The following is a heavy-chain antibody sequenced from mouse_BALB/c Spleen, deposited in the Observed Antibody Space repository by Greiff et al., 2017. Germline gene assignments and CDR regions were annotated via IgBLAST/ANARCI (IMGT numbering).Heavy chain of an antibody. J-gene: IGHJ2*01. CDR3: ARGRGNWDDYFDY. D-gene: IGHD4-1*01. CDR1: GYTFTDYV. Sequence: VKLVESGPELVKPGASVKMSCKASGYTFTDYVISWVKQRTGQGLEWIGEIYPGSGSTYYNEKFKGKATLTADKSSNTAYMQLSSLTSEDSAVYFCARGRGNWDDYFDYWGQGTTLTVSS. V-gene: IGHV1-77*01. CDR2: IYPGSGST.